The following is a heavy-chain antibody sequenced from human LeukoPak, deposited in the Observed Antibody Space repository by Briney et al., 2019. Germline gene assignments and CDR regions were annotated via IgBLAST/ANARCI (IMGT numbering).Heavy chain of an antibody. V-gene: IGHV3-53*01. J-gene: IGHJ4*02. CDR1: VLSVSSYF. CDR3: VRDSDSFGFDH. Sequence: GGSLRLSCATSVLSVSSYFMSWVRQAPGKGLEWVSVIYSIGSTYYTDSVKGRFTISRDNSKSTVYLQMDSLRAEDTAVYYCVRDSDSFGFDHWGQGTLVTVSS. D-gene: IGHD3-10*01. CDR2: IYSIGST.